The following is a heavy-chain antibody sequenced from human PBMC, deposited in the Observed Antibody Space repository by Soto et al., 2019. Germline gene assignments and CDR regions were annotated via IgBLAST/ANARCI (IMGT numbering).Heavy chain of an antibody. CDR2: IIPILGIA. V-gene: IGHV1-69*02. J-gene: IGHJ4*02. D-gene: IGHD2-21*02. CDR3: ARGGGAVVTAMTFDY. CDR1: GGTFSSYT. Sequence: QVQLVQSGAEVKKPGSSVKVSCKASGGTFSSYTISWVRQAPGQGLEWMGRIIPILGIANYAQKFQGRVTITADNSTSTAYMELSSLRSEDTAVYYCARGGGAVVTAMTFDYWGQGTLVTVSS.